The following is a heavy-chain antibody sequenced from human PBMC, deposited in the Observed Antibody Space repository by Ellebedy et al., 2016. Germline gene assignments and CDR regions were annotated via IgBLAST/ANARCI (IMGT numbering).Heavy chain of an antibody. J-gene: IGHJ6*02. CDR2: IIPILDIA. V-gene: IGHV1-69*10. Sequence: ASVKVSCKASGYTFTSYGISWVRQAPGQGLEWMGGIIPILDIANYAQKFQGRVTIPADKSATTAYLELSSLRSEDTSVYYCARVWSRDVVGGKGLDVWGQGTTVLVSS. CDR1: GYTFTSYG. D-gene: IGHD3-10*01. CDR3: ARVWSRDVVGGKGLDV.